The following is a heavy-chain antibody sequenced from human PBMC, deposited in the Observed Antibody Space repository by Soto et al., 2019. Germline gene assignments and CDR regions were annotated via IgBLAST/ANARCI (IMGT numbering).Heavy chain of an antibody. CDR3: AKDPPVSSNWYFQH. CDR2: ISGSGAST. Sequence: GGSLRLSCIVSGFTFSSYAMSWVRQAPGKGLEWVSVISGSGASTYYADSVKGRFTISRDNSKNTLYLQMNSLRGDDTAIYYCAKDPPVSSNWYFQHWGQGTLVTVSS. D-gene: IGHD6-13*01. CDR1: GFTFSSYA. V-gene: IGHV3-23*01. J-gene: IGHJ1*01.